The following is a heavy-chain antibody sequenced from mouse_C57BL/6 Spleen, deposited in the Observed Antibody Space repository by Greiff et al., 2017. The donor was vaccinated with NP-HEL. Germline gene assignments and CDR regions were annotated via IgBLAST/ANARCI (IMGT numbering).Heavy chain of an antibody. CDR2: ISYDGSN. V-gene: IGHV3-6*01. J-gene: IGHJ3*01. Sequence: EVHLVESGPGLVKPSQSLSLTCSVTGYSITSGYYWNWIRQFPGNKLEWMGYISYDGSNNYNPSLKNRISITRDTSKNQFFLKLNSVTTEDTATYYCAREGNQPLRPFAYWGQGTLVTVSA. D-gene: IGHD1-2*01. CDR3: AREGNQPLRPFAY. CDR1: GYSITSGYY.